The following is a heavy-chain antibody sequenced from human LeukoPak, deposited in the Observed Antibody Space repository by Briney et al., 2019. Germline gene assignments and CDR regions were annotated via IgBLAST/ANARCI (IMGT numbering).Heavy chain of an antibody. CDR3: ARERYCSSTSYPLLRNGMDV. CDR2: IYYSGST. CDR1: GGSISSGGYY. D-gene: IGHD2-2*01. J-gene: IGHJ6*02. V-gene: IGHV4-31*03. Sequence: SETLSLTCTVSGGSISSGGYYWSWIRQHPGKGLEWIGYIYYSGSTYYNPSLKSRVTISVDTSKNQFSLKLSSVTAADTAVYYCARERYCSSTSYPLLRNGMDVWGQGTTVTVSS.